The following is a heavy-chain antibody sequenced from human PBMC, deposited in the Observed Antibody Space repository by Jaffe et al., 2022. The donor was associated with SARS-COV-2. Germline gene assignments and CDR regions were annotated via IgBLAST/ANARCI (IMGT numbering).Heavy chain of an antibody. J-gene: IGHJ4*02. CDR1: GFTFSSYA. Sequence: EVQLLESGGGLVQPGGSLRLSCTASGFTFSSYAMNWVRQAPGRGLEWVSSITGSGISTNYADSVKGRFTISRDNSKSTLYLQMNSLRADDTAVYYCAKGSAVSSDYEDCWGQGTLVTVSS. CDR2: ITGSGIST. D-gene: IGHD3-3*01. V-gene: IGHV3-23*01. CDR3: AKGSAVSSDYEDC.